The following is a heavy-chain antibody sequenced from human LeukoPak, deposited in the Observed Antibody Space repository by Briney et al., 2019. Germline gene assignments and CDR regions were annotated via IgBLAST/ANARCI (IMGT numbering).Heavy chain of an antibody. CDR1: GYSFTRYW. CDR3: ARFLKSNYYFDY. D-gene: IGHD2-8*01. Sequence: GESLKISCQGSGYSFTRYWIGWVRQMPGKGLEWMGTIYPGDSDTRYSPSFQVQVTISADKSIRTAYLQWSSLKASDTAMYYCARFLKSNYYFDYWGQGTLVTVSS. CDR2: IYPGDSDT. J-gene: IGHJ4*02. V-gene: IGHV5-51*01.